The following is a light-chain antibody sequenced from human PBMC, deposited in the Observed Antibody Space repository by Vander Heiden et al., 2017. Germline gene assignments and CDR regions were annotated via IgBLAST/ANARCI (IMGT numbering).Light chain of an antibody. CDR1: SSNIGKNY. CDR2: DNT. V-gene: IGLV1-51*01. J-gene: IGLJ2*01. CDR3: GTWDSSLSVSVV. Sequence: QSVLTRPPSVSADPGQKVTSSCSGSSSNIGKNYVSWYQQRPGTAPKLLIYDNTKRPTGIPDRFSGSKSGTSATLGITGLLPGDEAEYYCGTWDSSLSVSVVFGGGTKLTVL.